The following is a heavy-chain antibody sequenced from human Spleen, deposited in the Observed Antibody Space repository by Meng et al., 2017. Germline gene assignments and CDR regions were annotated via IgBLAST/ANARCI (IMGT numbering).Heavy chain of an antibody. CDR2: INPNGGGT. CDR3: ATYYVSGSFYSPTALDD. J-gene: IGHJ4*01. V-gene: IGHV1-2*02. Sequence: ASVKVSCKASGYTFTDYYIHWVRHAPGQGLEWMGWINPNGGGTKSAQNFQGRVTMTRDTSISTAYMDLNRLRSDDPAVYYCATYYVSGSFYSPTALDDWGQGTMVTVSS. D-gene: IGHD3-10*01. CDR1: GYTFTDYY.